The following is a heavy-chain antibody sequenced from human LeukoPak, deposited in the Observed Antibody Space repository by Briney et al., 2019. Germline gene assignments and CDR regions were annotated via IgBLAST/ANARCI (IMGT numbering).Heavy chain of an antibody. J-gene: IGHJ4*02. CDR1: GFTFTSYG. D-gene: IGHD3-16*01. V-gene: IGHV3-30*18. CDR2: VSYDGSSK. CDR3: AKDVARGGIKGSFDY. Sequence: GGALRLSCAASGFTFTSYGMHWVRQAPGKGLEWVAVVSYDGSSKYYADSVKGRFTISRDNSKNTLSLQMNSLSAEDRALYYCAKDVARGGIKGSFDYWGQGTLVTVSS.